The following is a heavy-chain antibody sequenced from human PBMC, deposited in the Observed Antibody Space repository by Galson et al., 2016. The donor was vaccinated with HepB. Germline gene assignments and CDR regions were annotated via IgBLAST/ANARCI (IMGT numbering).Heavy chain of an antibody. D-gene: IGHD6-19*01. V-gene: IGHV3-30*03. CDR1: GFTFRSYG. CDR3: TRVLIVYSSWSRNNYYYYGMDV. J-gene: IGHJ6*02. Sequence: SLRLSCAASGFTFRSYGIHWVRQAPGKGLEWVALIPYDGSNNYYADSVRGRFTISRDNSKNTLYLQMNGLRAEDTAVYYCTRVLIVYSSWSRNNYYYYGMDVWGQGTTVTVSS. CDR2: IPYDGSNN.